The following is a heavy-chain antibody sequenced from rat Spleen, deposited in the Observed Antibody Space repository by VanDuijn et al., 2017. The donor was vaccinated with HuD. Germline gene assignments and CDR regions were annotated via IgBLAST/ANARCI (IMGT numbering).Heavy chain of an antibody. V-gene: IGHV5-62*01. CDR1: GFTFSSYG. D-gene: IGHD4-4*01. CDR3: ARDGGVTWPFDY. Sequence: VQLVESVGGLVQPGKSLKLSCSASGFTFSSYGMHWIRQAPGKGLDWVAYISSSSGTVYTDAVKGRFTISRDNAKNTLYLQLNSLKSEDTAIYYCARDGGVTWPFDYWGQGVMVTVSS. J-gene: IGHJ2*01. CDR2: ISSSSGT.